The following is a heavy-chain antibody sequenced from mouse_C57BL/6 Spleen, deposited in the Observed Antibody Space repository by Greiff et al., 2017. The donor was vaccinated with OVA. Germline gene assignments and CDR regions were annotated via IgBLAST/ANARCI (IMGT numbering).Heavy chain of an antibody. J-gene: IGHJ3*01. CDR3: ARGGGSWFAY. V-gene: IGHV1-81*01. CDR2: IYPRSGNT. Sequence: QVQLQQSGAELARPGASVKLSCKASGYTFTSYGISWVKQRTGQGLEWIGEIYPRSGNTYYNEKVKGKATLTADKSSSTAYMELRSLTSEDSAVYFCARGGGSWFAYWGQGTLVTVSA. CDR1: GYTFTSYG.